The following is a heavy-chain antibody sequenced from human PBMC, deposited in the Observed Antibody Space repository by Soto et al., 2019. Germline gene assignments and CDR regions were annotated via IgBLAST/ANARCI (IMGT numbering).Heavy chain of an antibody. CDR1: GGSFSGYY. D-gene: IGHD6-6*01. J-gene: IGHJ4*02. V-gene: IGHV4-34*01. CDR2: INHSGST. CDR3: ARGEGSIAARSDFDY. Sequence: QVQLQQWGAGLLKPSETLSLTCAVYGGSFSGYYWSWIRQPPGKGLEWIGEINHSGSTNYNPSLKSRVTISVDTSKNQFSLKLSSVTAADTPVYYCARGEGSIAARSDFDYWGQGTLVTVSS.